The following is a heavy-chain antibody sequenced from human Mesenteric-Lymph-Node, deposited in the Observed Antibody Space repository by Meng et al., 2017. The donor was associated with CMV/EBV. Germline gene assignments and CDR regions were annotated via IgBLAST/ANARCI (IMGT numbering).Heavy chain of an antibody. V-gene: IGHV3-74*01. CDR3: ALSRSHDY. J-gene: IGHJ4*02. Sequence: GESLKISCAASGFTFSSYWMHWVRQAPGKGLVWVSHINSDGSSTNYADSVKGRFTISRDNAKNTLYLQMNSLRAEDTAIYYCALSRSHDYWGQGTLVTVSS. D-gene: IGHD1-26*01. CDR1: GFTFSSYW. CDR2: INSDGSST.